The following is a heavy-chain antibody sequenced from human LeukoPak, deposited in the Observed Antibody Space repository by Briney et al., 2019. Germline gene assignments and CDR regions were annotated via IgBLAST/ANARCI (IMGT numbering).Heavy chain of an antibody. V-gene: IGHV3-21*01. Sequence: GGSLRLSCAASGFTFSSYSMNWVRQAPGKGLKWVSSISSSSYIYYADSVKGRFTISRDNAKNSLYLQMNSLRAEDTAVYYCARDRDYCSGGSCYFFYYYYYGMDVWGQGTTVTVSS. D-gene: IGHD2-15*01. CDR3: ARDRDYCSGGSCYFFYYYYYGMDV. J-gene: IGHJ6*02. CDR1: GFTFSSYS. CDR2: ISSSSYI.